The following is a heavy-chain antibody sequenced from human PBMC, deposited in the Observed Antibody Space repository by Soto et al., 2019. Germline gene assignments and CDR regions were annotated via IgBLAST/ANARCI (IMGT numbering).Heavy chain of an antibody. D-gene: IGHD2-15*01. Sequence: QVQLVQSGAEVKKPGSSVKVSCKASGGTFSSYAISWVRQAPGQGLEWMGGIIPIFGTANYAQKFQGRVTITADESTSTAYIELSSLRSEDTAVYYCGFVVVVAATSRYYYYYYGMDVWGQGTTVTVSS. CDR3: GFVVVVAATSRYYYYYYGMDV. V-gene: IGHV1-69*01. CDR1: GGTFSSYA. CDR2: IIPIFGTA. J-gene: IGHJ6*02.